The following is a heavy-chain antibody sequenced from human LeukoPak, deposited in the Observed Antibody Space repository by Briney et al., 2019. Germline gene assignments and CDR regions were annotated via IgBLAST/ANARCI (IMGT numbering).Heavy chain of an antibody. D-gene: IGHD2-2*01. V-gene: IGHV3-11*01. CDR1: GFTVSDYY. CDR2: IRSSGSTI. Sequence: GGSLRLSCAASGFTVSDYYMSWIRQPPGKGREWVSYIRSSGSTIYYADSVKGRFTMSRDNAKNSLYLQMNSLRVGDTAMYYCARDIVVVPAAIENGMDVWGQGTTVTVSS. CDR3: ARDIVVVPAAIENGMDV. J-gene: IGHJ6*02.